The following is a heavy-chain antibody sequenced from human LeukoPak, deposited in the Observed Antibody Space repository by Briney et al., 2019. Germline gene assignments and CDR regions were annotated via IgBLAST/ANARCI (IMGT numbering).Heavy chain of an antibody. J-gene: IGHJ4*02. V-gene: IGHV3-11*04. D-gene: IGHD3-10*01. CDR1: GFTFSDYY. CDR2: ISSSCSTI. CDR3: ASTSGYYGSGSFRSSPFDY. Sequence: GGSLRLSCAASGFTFSDYYMSWIRQAPGKGREWVSYISSSCSTIYYADSVKGRFTISRDNAKNSLYLQMNSLRAEDTAVYYCASTSGYYGSGSFRSSPFDYWGQGTLVTVSS.